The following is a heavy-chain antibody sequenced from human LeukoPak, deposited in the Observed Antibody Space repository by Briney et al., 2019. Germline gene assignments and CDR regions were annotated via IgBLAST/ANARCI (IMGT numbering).Heavy chain of an antibody. Sequence: GGSLRLSCAASGFTFSSYGMHWVRQAPGKGLEWVAFIRYDGSNKYYADSVKGRFTISRDNSKNTLYLQMNNLRAEDTAVFFCARGSLGSSTSSDCCPLDYWGQGALVTVSS. CDR1: GFTFSSYG. D-gene: IGHD6-6*01. CDR2: IRYDGSNK. J-gene: IGHJ4*02. V-gene: IGHV3-30*02. CDR3: ARGSLGSSTSSDCCPLDY.